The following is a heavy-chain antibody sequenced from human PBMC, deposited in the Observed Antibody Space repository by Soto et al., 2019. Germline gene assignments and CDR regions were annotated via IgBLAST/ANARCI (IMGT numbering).Heavy chain of an antibody. Sequence: QVQRVQSGAEVKKPGSSVKVSCKASGGTFSSYAISWVRQAPGQGVEWMGGVIPIFGTANYAQKFQGRVTITADESTSTAYMELSSLRSEDTAVYYCASLTRGSWDFDYWGQGTLVTVSS. CDR2: VIPIFGTA. CDR1: GGTFSSYA. J-gene: IGHJ4*02. CDR3: ASLTRGSWDFDY. V-gene: IGHV1-69*01. D-gene: IGHD6-6*01.